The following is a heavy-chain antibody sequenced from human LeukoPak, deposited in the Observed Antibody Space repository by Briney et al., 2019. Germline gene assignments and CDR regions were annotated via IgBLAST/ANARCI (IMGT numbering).Heavy chain of an antibody. J-gene: IGHJ3*02. D-gene: IGHD3-10*01. CDR1: GDSVSSNSAA. CDR2: TYYRSRWYS. Sequence: SQTLSLTCALSGDSVSSNSAAWNWIRQSPSRGLEWLGRTYYRSRWYSNYALSVKSRISINPDTSKNQFSLQLNSVTPEDTAVYYCARAYDGYYAAFDIWGQGTKVTVSS. V-gene: IGHV6-1*01. CDR3: ARAYDGYYAAFDI.